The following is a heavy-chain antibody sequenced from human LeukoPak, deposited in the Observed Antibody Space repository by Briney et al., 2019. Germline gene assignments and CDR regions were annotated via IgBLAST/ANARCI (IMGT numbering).Heavy chain of an antibody. D-gene: IGHD3-3*01. Sequence: GGSLRLSCAASGFTFNSYWMSWVRQAPGKGLEWVANIKQDGSEKYYVDSVKGRFTISRDNAKNSLYLQMNSLRAEDTALYYCARGGLTIFGVVNYMDVWGKGTTVTVSS. J-gene: IGHJ6*03. CDR1: GFTFNSYW. CDR2: IKQDGSEK. V-gene: IGHV3-7*03. CDR3: ARGGLTIFGVVNYMDV.